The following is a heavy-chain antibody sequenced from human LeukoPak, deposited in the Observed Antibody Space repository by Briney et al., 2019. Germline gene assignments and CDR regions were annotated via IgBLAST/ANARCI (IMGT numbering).Heavy chain of an antibody. V-gene: IGHV1-8*01. CDR2: MNPNSGNT. J-gene: IGHJ4*02. Sequence: ASVKVSCKASGYTFTSYDINWVRQATGQGLEWMGWMNPNSGNTGYAQKFQGRVTMTRNTSISTAYMELSSLRSEDTAVYYCAKVGGSRRPAPNDYWGQGTLVTVSS. CDR3: AKVGGSRRPAPNDY. D-gene: IGHD3-16*01. CDR1: GYTFTSYD.